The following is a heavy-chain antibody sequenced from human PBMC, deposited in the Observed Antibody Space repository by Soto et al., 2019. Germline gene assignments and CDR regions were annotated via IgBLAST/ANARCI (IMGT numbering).Heavy chain of an antibody. CDR1: GFTFTTYA. J-gene: IGHJ4*02. D-gene: IGHD4-17*01. V-gene: IGHV3-23*01. CDR2: ISSSGDIP. Sequence: EVQLLESGGGLVQPGGSLRLSCAASGFTFTTYAMSWVRQPPGKGLEWVSGISSSGDIPYYADSVKGRFTSSRDQSKKTVYLQMNSLRAEDTALYYCAKVNSIVGDGDHDYWGQGTLVFVSS. CDR3: AKVNSIVGDGDHDY.